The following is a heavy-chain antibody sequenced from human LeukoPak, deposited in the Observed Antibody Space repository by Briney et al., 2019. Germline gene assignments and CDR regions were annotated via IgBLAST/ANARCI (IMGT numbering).Heavy chain of an antibody. J-gene: IGHJ4*02. CDR2: ISSSGSTI. V-gene: IGHV3-48*03. CDR1: GFTFSSYE. CDR3: ARLPRDEYSYGFNDY. Sequence: PGGSLRLSCAASGFTFSSYEMNWVRQAPGKGLECVSYISSSGSTILYADSVKGRFTISRDNAKTSLYPQMSSLRAEDTAVYYCARLPRDEYSYGFNDYWGQGTRVTVSS. D-gene: IGHD5-18*01.